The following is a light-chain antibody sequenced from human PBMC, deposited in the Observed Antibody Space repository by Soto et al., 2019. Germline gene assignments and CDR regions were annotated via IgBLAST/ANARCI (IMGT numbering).Light chain of an antibody. CDR2: DAS. Sequence: EVVLTQSPATLSFSPGERATLSCRARQSVTNLLAWYQQKPGQPPRLLIYDASNRATGIPARFSGSGSGTDFTLTISSLEPEDFAIYYCQQRTSWPPTFGQGTRLEIK. J-gene: IGKJ5*01. V-gene: IGKV3-11*01. CDR3: QQRTSWPPT. CDR1: QSVTNL.